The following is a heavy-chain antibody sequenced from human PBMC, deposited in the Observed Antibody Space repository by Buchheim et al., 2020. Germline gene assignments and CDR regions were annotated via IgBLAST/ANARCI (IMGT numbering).Heavy chain of an antibody. CDR1: GGSISSYY. J-gene: IGHJ4*02. D-gene: IGHD6-19*01. CDR2: IYYSGST. Sequence: QVQLQESGPGLVKPSETLSLTCTVSGGSISSYYWSWIRQPPGKGLEWIGYIYYSGSTNYNPSLKSRVTISVDTSKNQFSLKLSSVTAADTAVYYCARAKGYSSGWFTFDYWGQGTL. V-gene: IGHV4-59*01. CDR3: ARAKGYSSGWFTFDY.